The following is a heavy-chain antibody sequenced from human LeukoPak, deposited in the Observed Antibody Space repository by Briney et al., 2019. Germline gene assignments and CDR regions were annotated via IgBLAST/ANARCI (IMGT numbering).Heavy chain of an antibody. CDR3: ARKWLRLRDWFDP. CDR1: GGTFSSYA. Sequence: GSSVKVSCKASGGTFSSYAISWVRQAPGQGLEWMGGIIPIFGTANYAQKFQGRVTITTDESTSTAYMELSSLRSDDTAVYYCARKWLRLRDWFDPWGQGTLVTVSS. V-gene: IGHV1-69*05. D-gene: IGHD5-12*01. CDR2: IIPIFGTA. J-gene: IGHJ5*02.